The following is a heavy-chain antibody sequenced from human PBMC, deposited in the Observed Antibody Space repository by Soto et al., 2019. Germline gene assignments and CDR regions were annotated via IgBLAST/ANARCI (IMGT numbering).Heavy chain of an antibody. J-gene: IGHJ4*02. V-gene: IGHV3-74*01. CDR3: LRGNSGYGNFDY. Sequence: GGSLRLSCAASGFTFSSYWMHRVRQAPGKGLVWVSRIKGDGSETNYADSVKGRFTISRDNAKNTLYLQLNSLRAEDTAVYYCLRGNSGYGNFDYWGQGTRVTVSS. CDR1: GFTFSSYW. CDR2: IKGDGSET. D-gene: IGHD5-12*01.